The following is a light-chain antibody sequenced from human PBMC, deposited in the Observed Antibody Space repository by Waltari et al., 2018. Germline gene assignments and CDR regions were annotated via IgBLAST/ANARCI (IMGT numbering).Light chain of an antibody. Sequence: EIVLTQSPGTLSLSPGERANISCRASQSISKYLAWYQQKPGQAPRLLIYHASSRAAGIPDRFSGSGYGTDFSLTISRLEPEDFAVYYCQHYESLPVTFGQGTKVEIK. CDR1: QSISKY. V-gene: IGKV3-20*01. CDR3: QHYESLPVT. J-gene: IGKJ1*01. CDR2: HAS.